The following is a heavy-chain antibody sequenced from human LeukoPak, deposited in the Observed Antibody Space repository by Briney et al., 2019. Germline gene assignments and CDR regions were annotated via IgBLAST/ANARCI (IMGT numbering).Heavy chain of an antibody. Sequence: PSETLSLTCTVSGYSISTGYYWDWIRQPPGKGLEWIGTFYHGGSTYYNPSLKSRVTISVDTSKNQFSLNLTSVTAADTAVYYCARTYSYGYNWFDPWGQGTLVTVSS. D-gene: IGHD5-18*01. CDR2: FYHGGST. CDR1: GYSISTGYY. J-gene: IGHJ5*02. CDR3: ARTYSYGYNWFDP. V-gene: IGHV4-38-2*02.